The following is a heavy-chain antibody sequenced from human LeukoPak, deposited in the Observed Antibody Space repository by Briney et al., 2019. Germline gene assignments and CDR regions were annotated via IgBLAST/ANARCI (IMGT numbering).Heavy chain of an antibody. J-gene: IGHJ5*02. Sequence: SEILSLTCTVSGGSISSSSYYWGWIRQPPGKGLEWIGSIYYSGSTYYNPSLKSRVTISVDTSKNQFSLKLSSVTAADTAVYYCARSGYCSSTSCYRGGTNWFDPWGQGTLVTVSS. CDR1: GGSISSSSYY. V-gene: IGHV4-39*07. CDR3: ARSGYCSSTSCYRGGTNWFDP. D-gene: IGHD2-2*02. CDR2: IYYSGST.